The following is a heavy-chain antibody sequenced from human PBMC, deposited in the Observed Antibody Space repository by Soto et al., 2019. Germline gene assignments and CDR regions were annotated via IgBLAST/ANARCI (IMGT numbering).Heavy chain of an antibody. D-gene: IGHD1-1*01. CDR1: GFTFSDHY. CDR2: TRNELNIYTT. CDR3: VQTAYFDAFDI. Sequence: EVQLVESGGGLVQPGGSLRLSCAGSGFTFSDHYMDCVRQAPGKGLEWVGRTRNELNIYTTEYAASVKGRFTISRDDSKNSLYLQMNSLKTEDTAVYYCVQTAYFDAFDIWGQGTMVTVSS. J-gene: IGHJ3*02. V-gene: IGHV3-72*01.